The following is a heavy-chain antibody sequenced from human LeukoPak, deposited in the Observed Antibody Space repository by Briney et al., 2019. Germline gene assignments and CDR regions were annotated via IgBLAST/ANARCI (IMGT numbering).Heavy chain of an antibody. CDR1: GYTFTDYY. V-gene: IGHV1-2*02. CDR3: ARVIRHREKKPLTYYYDSSGYSYYFDY. J-gene: IGHJ4*02. Sequence: ASVKVSCKVSGYTFTDYYMHWVRQAPGQGLEWMGWINPKSGDTNYAQKFQGRVTMTRDTSISTAYMELSRLRSDDTAVYYCARVIRHREKKPLTYYYDSSGYSYYFDYWGQGTLVTVSS. D-gene: IGHD3-22*01. CDR2: INPKSGDT.